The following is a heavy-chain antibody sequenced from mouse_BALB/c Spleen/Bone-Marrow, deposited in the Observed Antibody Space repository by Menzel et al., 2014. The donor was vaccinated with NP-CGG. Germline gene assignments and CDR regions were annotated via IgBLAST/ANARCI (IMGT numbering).Heavy chain of an antibody. CDR1: GYTFTSYW. CDR2: INPSNGRT. Sequence: QVQLKQSGAELVKPGASVELSCKASGYTFTSYWMHWVKQRPGQGLEWIGEINPSNGRTNYNEKFKTKATLTVDKSSNTAYMQLSRLTSEDSAVYYCARKGADYEDYWGQGTTLTVSS. D-gene: IGHD2-4*01. J-gene: IGHJ2*01. V-gene: IGHV1S81*02. CDR3: ARKGADYEDY.